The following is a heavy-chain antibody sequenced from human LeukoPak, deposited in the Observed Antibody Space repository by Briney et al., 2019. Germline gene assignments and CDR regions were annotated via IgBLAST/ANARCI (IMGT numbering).Heavy chain of an antibody. D-gene: IGHD3-3*01. CDR2: ISGSGGST. V-gene: IGHV3-23*01. CDR1: GFTFSSYA. J-gene: IGHJ1*01. CDR3: AKVCTIFGVVITQYFQH. Sequence: GGSLRLSCAASGFTFSSYAMSWVRQAPGKGLEWVSAISGSGGSTYYADSVNGRFTISRDNSKSTLYLQMNSLRAEDTAVYYCAKVCTIFGVVITQYFQHWGQGTLVTVSS.